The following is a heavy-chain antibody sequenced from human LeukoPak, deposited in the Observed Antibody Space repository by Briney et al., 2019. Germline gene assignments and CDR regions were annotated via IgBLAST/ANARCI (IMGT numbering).Heavy chain of an antibody. Sequence: PSETLSLTCAVYGGSFSGYYWSWIRQPPGKGLEWIGEINHSGSTNYNPSLKSRVTISADTSKNQFSLKLSSVTAADTAVYYCARTAVVVVVRTSWYDPWGQGTLVTVSS. V-gene: IGHV4-34*01. J-gene: IGHJ5*02. D-gene: IGHD3-22*01. CDR3: ARTAVVVVVRTSWYDP. CDR1: GGSFSGYY. CDR2: INHSGST.